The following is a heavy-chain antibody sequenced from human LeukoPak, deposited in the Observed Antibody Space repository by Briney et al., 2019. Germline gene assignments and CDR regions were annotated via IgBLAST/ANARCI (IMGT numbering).Heavy chain of an antibody. J-gene: IGHJ5*02. V-gene: IGHV4-4*07. CDR2: IYTSGST. CDR3: ASGPGGVVNWFDP. D-gene: IGHD3-16*01. CDR1: GGSISSYF. Sequence: SETLSLTCTVSGGSISSYFWSWLRQPAGKGLEWIGRIYTSGSTNYNPSPKSRVTMTVDTSKNQFSLKLSSVTAADTAVYYCASGPGGVVNWFDPGAREPWSPSPQ.